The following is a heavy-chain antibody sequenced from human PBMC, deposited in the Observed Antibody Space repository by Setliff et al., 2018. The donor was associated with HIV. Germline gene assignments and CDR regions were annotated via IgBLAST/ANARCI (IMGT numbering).Heavy chain of an antibody. CDR3: ARDPWVRGVIMAPDY. V-gene: IGHV4-39*07. Sequence: SETLSLTCTVSGGSISSSSYYWGWIRQPPGKGLEWIGTIYYSGSTYYDTSLKSRVTISVGTSKNQFSLKLSSVTAADTAVYYCARDPWVRGVIMAPDYWGQGTLVTVSS. CDR1: GGSISSSSYY. CDR2: IYYSGST. J-gene: IGHJ4*02. D-gene: IGHD3-10*01.